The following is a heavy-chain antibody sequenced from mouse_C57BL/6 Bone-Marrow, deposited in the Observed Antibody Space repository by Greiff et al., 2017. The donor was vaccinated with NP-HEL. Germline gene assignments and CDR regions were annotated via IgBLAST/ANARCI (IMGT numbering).Heavy chain of an antibody. CDR1: GFTFSNYW. CDR2: IRLKSDNYAT. Sequence: EVQLVESGGGLVQPGGSMKLSCVASGFTFSNYWMNWVRQSPEKGLEWVAQIRLKSDNYATHYAESVKGRFTISRDDSKSSVYLQMNNLRAEDTGIYYCTGIDYYGSRPDYWGQGTTLTVSS. J-gene: IGHJ2*01. CDR3: TGIDYYGSRPDY. D-gene: IGHD1-1*01. V-gene: IGHV6-3*01.